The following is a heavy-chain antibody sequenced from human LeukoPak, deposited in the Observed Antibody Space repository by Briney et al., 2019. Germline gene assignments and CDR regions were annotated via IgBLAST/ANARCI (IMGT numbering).Heavy chain of an antibody. D-gene: IGHD1-7*01. CDR2: IRSKANSYAT. CDR3: NLLSGPEETGTTSPGDYYYYGMDA. J-gene: IGHJ6*02. V-gene: IGHV3-73*01. Sequence: GGSLRLSCAASGFTFSSYAMHWVRQASGKGLEWVGRIRSKANSYATAYAASVKGRFTISRDDSKNTAYLQMNSLKTEDTAVYYCNLLSGPEETGTTSPGDYYYYGMDAWGQGTTVTVSS. CDR1: GFTFSSYA.